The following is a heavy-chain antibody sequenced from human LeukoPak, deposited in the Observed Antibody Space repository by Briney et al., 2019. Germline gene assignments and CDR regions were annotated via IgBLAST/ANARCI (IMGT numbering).Heavy chain of an antibody. CDR3: ARTTSFTASGYDY. D-gene: IGHD6-25*01. Sequence: VASVKVSCKASGYTFTNYHINWVRQATGQGLEWMGWMNLNNGDSGYAQKFQGRVTITRDTSISTSYMELRSLRSDDTAVYFCARTTSFTASGYDYWGQGTLVTVSS. CDR2: MNLNNGDS. V-gene: IGHV1-8*03. CDR1: GYTFTNYH. J-gene: IGHJ4*02.